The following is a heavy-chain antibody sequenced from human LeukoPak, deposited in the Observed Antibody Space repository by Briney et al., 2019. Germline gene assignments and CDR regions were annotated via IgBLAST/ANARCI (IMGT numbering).Heavy chain of an antibody. V-gene: IGHV3-30*18. J-gene: IGHJ4*02. CDR2: ISYGGSNK. CDR1: GFIFSSYG. Sequence: GGSLRLSCAASGFIFSSYGMHWVRQAPGKGLEWVAVISYGGSNKYYADSVKGRFTISRDNSKNTLYLQMNSLRVEDTAVYYCAKVDSSDYGDLRIPADYWGQGTLVIVSS. D-gene: IGHD4-17*01. CDR3: AKVDSSDYGDLRIPADY.